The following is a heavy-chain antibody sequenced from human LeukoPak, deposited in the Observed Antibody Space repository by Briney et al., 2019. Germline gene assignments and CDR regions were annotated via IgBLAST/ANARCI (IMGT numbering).Heavy chain of an antibody. CDR1: GVSISTGSYY. D-gene: IGHD3-10*01. V-gene: IGHV4-61*02. CDR3: ARDRLGFRVDV. J-gene: IGHJ6*04. Sequence: PSETLSLTCTVSGVSISTGSYYGSWIRQPAGKGLEWIGRIYSSGSTNYSPSFKSRVTISVDTSKNQFSLNLSSVTAADTAVYYCARDRLGFRVDVWGKGTTVTFSS. CDR2: IYSSGST.